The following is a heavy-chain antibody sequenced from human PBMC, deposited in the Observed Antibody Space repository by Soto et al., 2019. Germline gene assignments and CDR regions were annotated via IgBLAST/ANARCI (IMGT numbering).Heavy chain of an antibody. D-gene: IGHD6-13*01. CDR3: ARRSIIWGSSWYFANYYYYYMDV. CDR2: IHYSGST. J-gene: IGHJ6*03. CDR1: GGSISSYY. V-gene: IGHV4-59*01. Sequence: SETLSLTCTVSGGSISSYYWSWIRQPPGKGLEWIGYIHYSGSTNYNPSLKSQVTISVDTSKNQFSLKLSSVTAADTAVYYCARRSIIWGSSWYFANYYYYYMDVWGKGTTVTVSS.